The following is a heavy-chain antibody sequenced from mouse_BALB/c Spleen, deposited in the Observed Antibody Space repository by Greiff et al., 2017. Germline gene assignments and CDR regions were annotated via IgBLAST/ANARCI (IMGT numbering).Heavy chain of an antibody. CDR3: KKYGSSYGYFDV. D-gene: IGHD1-1*01. Sequence: EVQLQQSGAELVRSGASVKLSCTASGFNIKDYYMHWVKQRPEQGLEWIGWIDPENGDTEYAPKVQGKATMTADTSSNTAYLQLSSLTSEDTAVYYCKKYGSSYGYFDVWGAGTTVTVSS. CDR1: GFNIKDYY. CDR2: IDPENGDT. J-gene: IGHJ1*01. V-gene: IGHV14-4*02.